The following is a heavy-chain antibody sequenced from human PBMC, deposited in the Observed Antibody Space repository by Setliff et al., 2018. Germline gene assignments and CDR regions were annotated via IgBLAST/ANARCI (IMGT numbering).Heavy chain of an antibody. CDR1: GDSISSYY. J-gene: IGHJ4*02. CDR3: ARSLGSGSYYNSRPFYSDY. V-gene: IGHV4-4*07. Sequence: SETLSLTCSVSGDSISSYYWSWIRQPAGRGLEWIGHIDPSGNTNYHPSLKSRVTISGDTSKNQFSLKLTSVTAADTAVYFCARSLGSGSYYNSRPFYSDYWGQGTLVTVSS. CDR2: IDPSGNT. D-gene: IGHD3-10*01.